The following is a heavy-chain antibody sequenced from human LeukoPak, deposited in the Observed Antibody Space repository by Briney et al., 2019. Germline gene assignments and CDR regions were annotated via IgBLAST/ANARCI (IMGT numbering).Heavy chain of an antibody. CDR1: GFTFSHYA. J-gene: IGHJ4*02. CDR2: VSGNGDIT. CDR3: AKVTGGDMITYGGLDY. V-gene: IGHV3-23*01. Sequence: GGSLRLSCAASGFTFSHYAMSWVRQAPGKGLEWVSAVSGNGDITYYTDSVKGRFTISRDNSKNTLYLQMNSLRAEDTAVYYCAKVTGGDMITYGGLDYWGQGTLVTVSS. D-gene: IGHD3-16*01.